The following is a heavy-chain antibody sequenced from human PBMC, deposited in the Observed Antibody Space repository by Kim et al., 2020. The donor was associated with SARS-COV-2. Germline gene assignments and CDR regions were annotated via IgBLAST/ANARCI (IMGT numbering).Heavy chain of an antibody. J-gene: IGHJ3*02. V-gene: IGHV3-23*01. CDR2: ISDSGGST. CDR1: GFTFSNYA. CDR3: AKGNAGNSYDALDI. Sequence: GGSLRLSCAASGFTFSNYAMNWVRQAPGKGLEWVSAISDSGGSTYYADSVKGRFTISRDYFKNTLYLQMNSLRAEDTALYYCAKGNAGNSYDALDIWGQGTVVTVSS. D-gene: IGHD6-13*01.